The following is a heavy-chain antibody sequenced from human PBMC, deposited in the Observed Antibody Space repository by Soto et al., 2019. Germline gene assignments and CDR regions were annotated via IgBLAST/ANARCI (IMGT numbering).Heavy chain of an antibody. Sequence: QVQLVESGGGVVQPGRSLRLSCAASGFTFSSYAMHWVRQAPGKGLEWVAVISYDGSNKYYEDSVKGRFTISRDNSKNTLYLQMNSLRAEDTAVYYCARDFGCLDYWGQGTLVTVSS. CDR3: ARDFGCLDY. CDR2: ISYDGSNK. D-gene: IGHD3-10*01. CDR1: GFTFSSYA. J-gene: IGHJ4*02. V-gene: IGHV3-30-3*01.